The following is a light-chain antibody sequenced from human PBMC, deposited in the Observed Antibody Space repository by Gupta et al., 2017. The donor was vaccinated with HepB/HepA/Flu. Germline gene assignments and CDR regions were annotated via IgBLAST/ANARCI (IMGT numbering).Light chain of an antibody. V-gene: IGLV2-14*03. CDR1: SSDVGSHNS. CDR2: DVS. CDR3: CADAYADTYV. Sequence: QSALPQPASVSGSPRQSITISCTGTSSDVGSHNSFSWYQQPPAKAPKFLIYDVSNRPSGVAYHFSGSKAGNTASLTVSGLKAEDDAYYYCCADAYADTYVFGTGTKGTVL. J-gene: IGLJ1*01.